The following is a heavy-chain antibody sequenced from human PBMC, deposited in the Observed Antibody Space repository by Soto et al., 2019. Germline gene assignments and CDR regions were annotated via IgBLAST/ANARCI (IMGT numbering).Heavy chain of an antibody. CDR1: GGSISSYY. J-gene: IGHJ5*02. D-gene: IGHD5-12*01. CDR2: IYYSGST. CDR3: ARKGGATIGEEGWFDP. V-gene: IGHV4-59*01. Sequence: SETLSLTCTVSGGSISSYYWSWIRQPPGKGLEWIGYIYYSGSTNYNPSLKSRVTISVDTSKNQFSLKLSSVTAADTAVYYCARKGGATIGEEGWFDPWGQGTLVTVS.